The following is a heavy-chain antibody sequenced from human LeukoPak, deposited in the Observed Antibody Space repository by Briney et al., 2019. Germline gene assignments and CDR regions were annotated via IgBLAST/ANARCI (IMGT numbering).Heavy chain of an antibody. D-gene: IGHD1-26*01. J-gene: IGHJ4*02. CDR3: ARDYLVGAPLDS. Sequence: SETLTLTCTVSGVSVTNYYWAWIRQPAGKGLKWIGRMHISGSTNYNPSLKSRVTISIDKTKNQFSLMLRSVTAADTAVYYCARDYLVGAPLDSWGQGTLVTVSP. V-gene: IGHV4-4*07. CDR1: GVSVTNYY. CDR2: MHISGST.